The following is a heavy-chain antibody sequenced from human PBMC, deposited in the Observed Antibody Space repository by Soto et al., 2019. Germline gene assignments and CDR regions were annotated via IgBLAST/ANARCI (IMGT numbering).Heavy chain of an antibody. CDR3: AKERKRVVPAVPDAFDI. CDR2: ISYDGSNK. V-gene: IGHV3-30*18. Sequence: QVQLVESGGGVVHPGRSLRLSCAASGFTFSSYGMHWVRQAPGKGLEWVAVISYDGSNKYYADSVKGRFTISRDNSTNTMHLQMNSLRAEDTAVYYRAKERKRVVPAVPDAFDIWGQGTMVTVSS. D-gene: IGHD2-2*01. CDR1: GFTFSSYG. J-gene: IGHJ3*02.